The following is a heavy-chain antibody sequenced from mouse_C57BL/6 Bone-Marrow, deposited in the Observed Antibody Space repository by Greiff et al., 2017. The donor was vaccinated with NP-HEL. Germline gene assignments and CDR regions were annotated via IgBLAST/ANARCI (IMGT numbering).Heavy chain of an antibody. CDR3: ARWGGLYYGSSYGY. CDR2: IDTSDSYT. V-gene: IGHV1-59*01. Sequence: QVQLQQPGAELVRPGTSVKLSCKASGYTFTSYWMHWVKQRPGQGLEWIGVIDTSDSYTNYNQKFKGKATLTVDTSSRTAYMQLSSLTSEDSAVYYCARWGGLYYGSSYGYWGQGTTLTVSS. J-gene: IGHJ2*01. CDR1: GYTFTSYW. D-gene: IGHD1-1*01.